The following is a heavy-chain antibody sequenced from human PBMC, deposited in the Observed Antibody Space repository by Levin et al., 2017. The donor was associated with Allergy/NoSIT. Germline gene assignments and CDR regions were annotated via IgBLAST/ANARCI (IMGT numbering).Heavy chain of an antibody. CDR1: GGSIRSPNAY. D-gene: IGHD2-21*01. V-gene: IGHV4-30-4*01. CDR2: IHYIGKT. CDR3: ARGVVGATPPYFDL. Sequence: KSSETLSLTCTVSGGSIRSPNAYWSWIRQPPGKGLEWIGHIHYIGKTYYNPSLKSRLTISIDTSKSQFSLSLTSVTAADTAVYYCARGVVGATPPYFDLWGQGSRVTVSS. J-gene: IGHJ4*02.